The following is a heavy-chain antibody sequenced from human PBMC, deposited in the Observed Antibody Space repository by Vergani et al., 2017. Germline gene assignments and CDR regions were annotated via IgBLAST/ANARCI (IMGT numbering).Heavy chain of an antibody. CDR2: IYPGDSDT. D-gene: IGHD1-26*01. J-gene: IGHJ4*02. Sequence: PGKGLEWMGIIYPGDSDTRYSPSFQGQVTISADKSISTAYLQWSSLKASDTAMYYCARTISGSYYLSDYWGQGTLVTVSS. CDR3: ARTISGSYYLSDY. V-gene: IGHV5-51*01.